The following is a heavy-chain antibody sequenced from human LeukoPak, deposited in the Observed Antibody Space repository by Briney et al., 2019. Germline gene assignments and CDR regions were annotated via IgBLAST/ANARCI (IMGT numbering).Heavy chain of an antibody. CDR2: INPKNGGT. CDR3: ARLATWGS. Sequence: ASVQVSCKASGYTFTDYYIHWVRQPPGQELEWMGWINPKNGGTNYAQKFQGRVTMTRDTSISTAYMEMSTLRSDDTAGYYSARLATWGSWGQGTMVTVSS. CDR1: GYTFTDYY. D-gene: IGHD3-16*01. V-gene: IGHV1-2*02. J-gene: IGHJ3*01.